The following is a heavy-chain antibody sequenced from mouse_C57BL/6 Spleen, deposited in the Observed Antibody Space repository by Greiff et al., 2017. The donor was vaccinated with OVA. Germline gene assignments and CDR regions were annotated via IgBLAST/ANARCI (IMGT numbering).Heavy chain of an antibody. J-gene: IGHJ2*01. V-gene: IGHV1-80*01. CDR3: AREGDFLYYFDD. Sequence: QVQLQQSGAELVKPGASVKISCKASGYAFSSYWMNWVKQRPGKGLEWIGQIYPGDGDTNYNGKLKGKATLTADNSSSTAYMQLSSLTSEDSAVYFCAREGDFLYYFDDWGQGTTLTVSS. D-gene: IGHD6-1*01. CDR2: IYPGDGDT. CDR1: GYAFSSYW.